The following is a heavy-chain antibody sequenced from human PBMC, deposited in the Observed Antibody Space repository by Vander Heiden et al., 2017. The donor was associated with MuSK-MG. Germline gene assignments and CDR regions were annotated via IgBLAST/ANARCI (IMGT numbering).Heavy chain of an antibody. CDR3: ARRLGLLWFGELRHDAFDI. D-gene: IGHD3-10*01. CDR2: IYYSGST. Sequence: QLQLQESGPGLVKPSETLSLTCTVSGGSISSSSYYWGWIRQPPGKGLEWIGSIYYSGSTYYNPSLKSRVTISVDTSKNQFSLKLSSVTAADTAVYYCARRLGLLWFGELRHDAFDIWGQGTMVTVSS. V-gene: IGHV4-39*01. CDR1: GGSISSSSYY. J-gene: IGHJ3*02.